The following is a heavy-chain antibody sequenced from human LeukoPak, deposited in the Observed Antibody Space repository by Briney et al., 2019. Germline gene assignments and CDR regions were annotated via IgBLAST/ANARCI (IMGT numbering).Heavy chain of an antibody. CDR3: AGTGSYYYYYYMDV. V-gene: IGHV1-69*05. CDR1: GGTFSSYA. J-gene: IGHJ6*03. D-gene: IGHD1-26*01. CDR2: IIPIFGTA. Sequence: GASVKVPCKASGGTFSSYAMSWVRQAPGQGLEWMGGIIPIFGTANYAQKFQGRVTITTDESTSTAYMELSSLRSEDTAVYYCAGTGSYYYYYYMDVWGKGTTVTVSS.